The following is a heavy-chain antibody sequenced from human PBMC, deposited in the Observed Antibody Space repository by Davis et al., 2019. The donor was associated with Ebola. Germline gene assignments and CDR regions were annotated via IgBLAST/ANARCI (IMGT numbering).Heavy chain of an antibody. CDR1: GFSFNTYA. Sequence: GESLKISCAASGFSFNTYAMHWVRQAPGKGLEWLAVSWYDGSKRYSTDSGRFSISRDNSQNILYLEMNSLRAEDTAIYFCARETDNYFDYWGQGTLVTVSS. CDR2: SWYDGSKR. V-gene: IGHV3-33*01. J-gene: IGHJ4*02. CDR3: ARETDNYFDY.